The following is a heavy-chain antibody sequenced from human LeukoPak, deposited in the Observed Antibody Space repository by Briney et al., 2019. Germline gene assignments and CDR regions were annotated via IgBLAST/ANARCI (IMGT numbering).Heavy chain of an antibody. D-gene: IGHD6-19*01. CDR1: GYSFTTYW. Sequence: GESLKISCKGSGYSFTTYWIGWVRQMPDKGLEWMGLIYPGDSETRYSPSFQGQVTISADQSTSTAYLQWSSLKASDTAMYYCARCGWTNYYNGMDVWGQGTTVTVSS. CDR2: IYPGDSET. CDR3: ARCGWTNYYNGMDV. V-gene: IGHV5-51*01. J-gene: IGHJ6*02.